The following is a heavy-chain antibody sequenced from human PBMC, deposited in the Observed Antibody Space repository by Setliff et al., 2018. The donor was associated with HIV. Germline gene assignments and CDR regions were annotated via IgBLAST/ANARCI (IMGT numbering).Heavy chain of an antibody. CDR1: GLDIGDYW. D-gene: IGHD3-16*02. CDR2: INPDGNER. Sequence: PGGSLRLSCVASGLDIGDYWMTWVRQAPGKGLEWVANINPDGNERYYMESVQGRFTISRDNAKNLVFLQMSSLRAEDTAAYYCARARRYDYDWGNYRLDAFDMWGQGTMVTVSS. J-gene: IGHJ3*02. V-gene: IGHV3-7*03. CDR3: ARARRYDYDWGNYRLDAFDM.